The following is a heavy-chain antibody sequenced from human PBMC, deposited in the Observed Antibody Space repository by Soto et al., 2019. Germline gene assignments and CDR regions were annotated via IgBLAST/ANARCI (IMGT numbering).Heavy chain of an antibody. CDR3: ARGLILWFGELSRRGGYCYDMDV. V-gene: IGHV4-34*02. Sequence: QVQLQQWGAGLLKPSETLSLTCAVYGGSFSGYQWSWIRQTPGKGLEWIGGINDSGDINYNPSLKSRVTILIDAAKKQISLKLSSVTAADTAVYYCARGLILWFGELSRRGGYCYDMDVWGKGTTVTVSS. J-gene: IGHJ6*03. CDR1: GGSFSGYQ. D-gene: IGHD3-10*01. CDR2: INDSGDI.